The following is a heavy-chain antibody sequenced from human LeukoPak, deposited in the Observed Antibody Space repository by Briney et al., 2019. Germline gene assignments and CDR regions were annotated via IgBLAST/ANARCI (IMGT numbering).Heavy chain of an antibody. CDR1: GYSLTELS. V-gene: IGHV1-24*01. J-gene: IGHJ6*03. Sequence: GASVKVSCKVSGYSLTELSMHWVRQAPGKGLEWMGGFDPEDGETIYTQTFQGRVTMTEDTSTDTAYMELRSLRSDDTAVYYCARSDQFPYYMDVWGKGTTVTVSS. CDR2: FDPEDGET. CDR3: ARSDQFPYYMDV. D-gene: IGHD2-2*01.